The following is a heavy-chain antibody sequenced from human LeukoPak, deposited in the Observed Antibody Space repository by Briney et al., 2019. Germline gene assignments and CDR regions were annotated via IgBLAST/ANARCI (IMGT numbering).Heavy chain of an antibody. D-gene: IGHD3-10*01. J-gene: IGHJ6*03. Sequence: PSETLSLTCAVYGGSFSGYYRSWIRQPPGKGLEWIGEINHSGSTNYNPSLKSRVTISVDTSKDQFSLKLSSVTAADTAVYYCARGVYYYGSGSYFLDYYYYMDVWGKGTTVTVSS. CDR1: GGSFSGYY. CDR3: ARGVYYYGSGSYFLDYYYYMDV. V-gene: IGHV4-34*01. CDR2: INHSGST.